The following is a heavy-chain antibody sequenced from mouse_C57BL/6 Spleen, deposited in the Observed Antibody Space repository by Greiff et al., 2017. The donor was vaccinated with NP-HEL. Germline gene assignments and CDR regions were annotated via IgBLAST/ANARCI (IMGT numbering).Heavy chain of an antibody. CDR3: AREDSPYAMDY. CDR1: GYSITSGYY. Sequence: EVQLVESGPGLVKPSQSLSLTCSVTGYSITSGYYWNWIRQFPGNKLEWMGYISYDGSNNYNPSLKNRISITRDTSKNQFFLKLNSVTTEDTATYYCAREDSPYAMDYWGQGTSVTVSS. CDR2: ISYDGSN. J-gene: IGHJ4*01. V-gene: IGHV3-6*01.